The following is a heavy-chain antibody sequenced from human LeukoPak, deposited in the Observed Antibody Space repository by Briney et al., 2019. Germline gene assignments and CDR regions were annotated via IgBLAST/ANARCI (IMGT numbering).Heavy chain of an antibody. CDR3: ARGTRDSSGRLDAFNI. D-gene: IGHD3-22*01. J-gene: IGHJ3*02. V-gene: IGHV4-39*07. Sequence: SETLSLTCTVSGGSLSSGSYYWHWLRQSPGKGLEWVGSIYHSGSTYYNLFLKSRVPISVDTPKSQFSLKMSSVTAADTAIYYCARGTRDSSGRLDAFNIWGQGTVVTVSS. CDR2: IYHSGST. CDR1: GGSLSSGSYY.